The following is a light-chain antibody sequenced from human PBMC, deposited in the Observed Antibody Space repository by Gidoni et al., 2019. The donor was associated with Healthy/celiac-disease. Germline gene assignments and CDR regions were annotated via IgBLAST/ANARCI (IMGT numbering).Light chain of an antibody. Sequence: SCVLTQPPSVSVAPGKTARITCGGTNIGSKTVHWYQQKPGQAPVLVVYDDSDRPSGIPERFSGSNSGNTATLTISRVEAGDEADYYCQVWDSSSDHVVFGGGTKLTVL. CDR3: QVWDSSSDHVV. V-gene: IGLV3-21*03. CDR2: DDS. J-gene: IGLJ2*01. CDR1: NIGSKT.